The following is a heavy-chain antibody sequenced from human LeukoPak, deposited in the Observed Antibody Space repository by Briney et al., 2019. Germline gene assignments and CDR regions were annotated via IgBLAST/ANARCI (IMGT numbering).Heavy chain of an antibody. CDR3: AKDKSRDDFWSGYYPY. D-gene: IGHD3-3*01. CDR2: ISWDGGST. V-gene: IGHV3-43D*03. Sequence: PGGSLRLSCAASGFTFDDYAMHWVRQAPGKGLEWVSLISWDGGSTYYADSVKGRFTISRDNSKNSLYLQMNSLRAEDTALYCCAKDKSRDDFWSGYYPYWGQGTLVTVSS. J-gene: IGHJ4*02. CDR1: GFTFDDYA.